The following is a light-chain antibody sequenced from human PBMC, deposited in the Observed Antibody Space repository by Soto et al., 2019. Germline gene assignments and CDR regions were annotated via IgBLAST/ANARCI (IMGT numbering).Light chain of an antibody. V-gene: IGKV3-11*01. Sequence: IVFTQSPATLSVSPGERAALSCRASQSVSNNLAWYQQKPGQPPRLLIYDASYRATGIPARFSGSGSGTDFTLTISSLEPEDFAVYYCQHRNNRPFSFGPGTKVDIK. J-gene: IGKJ3*01. CDR3: QHRNNRPFS. CDR2: DAS. CDR1: QSVSNN.